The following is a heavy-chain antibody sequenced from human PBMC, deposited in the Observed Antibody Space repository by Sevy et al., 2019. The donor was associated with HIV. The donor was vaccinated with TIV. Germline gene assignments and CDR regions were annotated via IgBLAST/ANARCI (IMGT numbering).Heavy chain of an antibody. J-gene: IGHJ4*02. CDR1: GFTLSKYA. Sequence: GGSLRLSCAASGFTLSKYAMNWVRQAPGKGPEWVSSISAGGGSPYYADSVKGRLTVSRDNSKNTLFLQLNSLRAEDTAVYYCAKDPSRILDRDYWGQGTLVTVSS. CDR2: ISAGGGSP. CDR3: AKDPSRILDRDY. V-gene: IGHV3-23*01. D-gene: IGHD3-3*01.